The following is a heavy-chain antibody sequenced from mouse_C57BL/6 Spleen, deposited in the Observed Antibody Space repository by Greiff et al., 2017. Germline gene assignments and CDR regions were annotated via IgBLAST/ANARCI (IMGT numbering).Heavy chain of an antibody. Sequence: VQLKESGPGLVKPSQSLSLTCSVTGYSITSGYYWNWIRQFPGNKLEWMGYISYDGSNNYNPSLKNRISITRDTSKNQFFLKLNSVTTEDTATYYCARGDDYDKNWYFDVWGTGTTVTVSS. D-gene: IGHD2-4*01. CDR2: ISYDGSN. CDR1: GYSITSGYY. CDR3: ARGDDYDKNWYFDV. J-gene: IGHJ1*03. V-gene: IGHV3-6*01.